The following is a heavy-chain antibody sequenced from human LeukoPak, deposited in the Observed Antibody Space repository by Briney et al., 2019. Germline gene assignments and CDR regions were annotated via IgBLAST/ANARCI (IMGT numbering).Heavy chain of an antibody. CDR1: GASISDYY. Sequence: SETLSLTCTVSGASISDYYWSWIRQPPGKGLEWFGYIYYTGSTKYNPSLESRVTISIDTSKNHLYLKLSSVPAADTAMYYCARHSRAYSSTSGTFEYWGQGTLVTVSS. V-gene: IGHV4-59*08. CDR2: IYYTGST. D-gene: IGHD2-2*01. J-gene: IGHJ4*02. CDR3: ARHSRAYSSTSGTFEY.